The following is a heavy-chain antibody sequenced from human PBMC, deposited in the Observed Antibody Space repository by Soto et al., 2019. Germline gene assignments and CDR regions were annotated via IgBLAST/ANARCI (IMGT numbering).Heavy chain of an antibody. V-gene: IGHV3-73*01. Sequence: GGSLRLSCAASGFTFSGSAMHWVRQASGKGLEWVGRIRSKANSYATAYAASVKGRVTISRDDSKNTAYLQMNSLKTEDTAVYYCTRSLGYCSSTSCRMRNYYYYGMDVWGQGTTVTVSS. D-gene: IGHD2-2*01. J-gene: IGHJ6*02. CDR2: IRSKANSYAT. CDR3: TRSLGYCSSTSCRMRNYYYYGMDV. CDR1: GFTFSGSA.